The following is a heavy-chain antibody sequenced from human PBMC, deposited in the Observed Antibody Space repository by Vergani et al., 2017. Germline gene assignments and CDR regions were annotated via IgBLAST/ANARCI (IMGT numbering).Heavy chain of an antibody. J-gene: IGHJ4*02. D-gene: IGHD3-22*01. V-gene: IGHV5-51*01. Sequence: EVQLVQSGAEVKKPGESLNISCQISGYSFTNYWIGWVRQMPGKGLEWMGIIHPADSDTRYSPSFQGQVTISDDKSISTAYLQRSSLRASDSAMYYCARLYGRDSSGSKYFDYWGQGTLVTVSS. CDR2: IHPADSDT. CDR3: ARLYGRDSSGSKYFDY. CDR1: GYSFTNYW.